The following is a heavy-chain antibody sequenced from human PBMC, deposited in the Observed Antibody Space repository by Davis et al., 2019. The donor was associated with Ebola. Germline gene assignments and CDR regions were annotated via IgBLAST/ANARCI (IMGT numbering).Heavy chain of an antibody. CDR2: ISGSGGST. Sequence: GESLKISCAASGFTFSSYAMNWVRQAPGKGLEWVSAISGSGGSTYYADSVKGRFTISRDNSKNTLYLQMNSLRAEDTAVYYCAKGGGTSSSDFRRTWGQGTLVTVSS. D-gene: IGHD6-6*01. CDR3: AKGGGTSSSDFRRT. V-gene: IGHV3-23*01. J-gene: IGHJ5*02. CDR1: GFTFSSYA.